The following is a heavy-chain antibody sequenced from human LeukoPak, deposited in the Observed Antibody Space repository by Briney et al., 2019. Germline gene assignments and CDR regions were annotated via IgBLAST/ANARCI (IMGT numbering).Heavy chain of an antibody. CDR2: VYHTGTT. D-gene: IGHD3-10*01. CDR3: ARSVLWFGDLGY. Sequence: PGGSLRLSCAASGFTFSSYSMNWVRQSPEKGLEWIGYVYHTGTTYYSPSLKSRVTISLDRSKNQFSLSLNSVTAADTAVYYCARSVLWFGDLGYWGQGILVTVSS. V-gene: IGHV4-59*01. J-gene: IGHJ4*02. CDR1: GFTFSSYS.